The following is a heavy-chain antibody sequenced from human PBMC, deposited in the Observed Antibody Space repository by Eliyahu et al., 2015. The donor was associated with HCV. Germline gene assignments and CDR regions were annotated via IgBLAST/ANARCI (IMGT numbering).Heavy chain of an antibody. D-gene: IGHD1-26*01. V-gene: IGHV3-30-3*01. CDR2: ISYDGNIK. Sequence: QLVESGGGVVQPGRSLRLSCAASGFTFSSHAMHWVRQAPGKGLEWVTFISYDGNIKYYADSVKGRFTISRDNSKNTLYVEMNGLRAEDTAVYFCARDLSGYYTWDYWGQGTLVTVSS. J-gene: IGHJ4*02. CDR3: ARDLSGYYTWDY. CDR1: GFTFSSHA.